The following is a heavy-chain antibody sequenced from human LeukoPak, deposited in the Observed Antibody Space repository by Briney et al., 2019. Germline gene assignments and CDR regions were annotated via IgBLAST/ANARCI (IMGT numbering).Heavy chain of an antibody. V-gene: IGHV3-30*18. D-gene: IGHD3-22*01. CDR3: AKGPKYYYDRSAYGMDV. CDR1: GFTFSSYG. CDR2: ISYDGRTI. Sequence: GRSLRLSCAASGFTFSSYGMHWVRQAPGKGLEWVAIISYDGRTIYYADSVKGRFTISRDNPKNTLFLQMSSQRAEDTAVYYCAKGPKYYYDRSAYGMDVWGQGTTVTVSS. J-gene: IGHJ6*02.